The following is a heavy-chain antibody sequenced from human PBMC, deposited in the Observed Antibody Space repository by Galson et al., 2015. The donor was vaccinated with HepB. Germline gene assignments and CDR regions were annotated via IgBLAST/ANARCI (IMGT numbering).Heavy chain of an antibody. D-gene: IGHD3-3*01. CDR1: GFTFSNYA. CDR2: QSYDGGNI. J-gene: IGHJ6*02. CDR3: AKERSSISGVILVADSGMDV. Sequence: SLRLSCAASGFTFSNYAVHWVRQAPGKGLEWVATQSYDGGNIFHADSVKGRFTISRDNSNNTVFLYMNNLRPEDTAVYYCAKERSSISGVILVADSGMDVWGQGTTVTVSS. V-gene: IGHV3-30-3*01.